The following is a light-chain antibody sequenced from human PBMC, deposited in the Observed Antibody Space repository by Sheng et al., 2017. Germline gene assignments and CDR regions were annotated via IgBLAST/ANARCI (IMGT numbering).Light chain of an antibody. V-gene: IGKV1-39*01. CDR2: VAS. J-gene: IGKJ4*01. CDR1: QRISTY. Sequence: DIQMTQSPSSLSASVGDRVTITCRASQRISTYLSWYQQKPGIAPKLLIYVASNLQSGVPSRFSGSGSGTDFTLTISSLHPEDFATYYCQQSYTTPVSFGGGTKVEIK. CDR3: QQSYTTPVS.